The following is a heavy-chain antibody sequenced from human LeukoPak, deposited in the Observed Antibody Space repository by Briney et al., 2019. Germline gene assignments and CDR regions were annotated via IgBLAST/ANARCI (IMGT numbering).Heavy chain of an antibody. D-gene: IGHD3-22*01. J-gene: IGHJ5*02. V-gene: IGHV3-23*01. CDR3: ARYGISYDDSGYSNWFDP. Sequence: GGSLRLSCAGSGFNFRDYAISWVRQAPGKGLEWVSVISGSGSRTSYAYSVKGRFTISRDNSRNTLYLEMKNLRVEDTAIYYCARYGISYDDSGYSNWFDPWGQGTLVTVSS. CDR1: GFNFRDYA. CDR2: ISGSGSRT.